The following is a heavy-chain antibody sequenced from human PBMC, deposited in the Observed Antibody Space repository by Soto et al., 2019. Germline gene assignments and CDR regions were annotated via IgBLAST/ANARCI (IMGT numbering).Heavy chain of an antibody. CDR2: INGDVTTT. CDR3: ARGVRGHYGKDV. V-gene: IGHV3-74*01. Sequence: EVQLVESGGGLVQPGGSLRLSCAASGFTFNNYWIHWVRQAPGKGPMWVSRINGDVTTTNYADSVKGRFAISRDNAKNTVYLQMNSLRAEDTALYYCARGVRGHYGKDVWGQGTTVTVSS. D-gene: IGHD3-10*01. J-gene: IGHJ6*02. CDR1: GFTFNNYW.